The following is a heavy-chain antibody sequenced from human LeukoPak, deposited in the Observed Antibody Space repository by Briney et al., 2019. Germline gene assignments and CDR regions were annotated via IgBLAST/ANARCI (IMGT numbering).Heavy chain of an antibody. CDR2: IYYSGST. D-gene: IGHD3-22*01. V-gene: IGHV4-59*01. CDR3: ARDSGDSSGYYYYRGSSGFDP. CDR1: GGSISSYY. J-gene: IGHJ5*02. Sequence: PSETLSLTCTVSGGSISSYYWSWIRQPPGKGLEWIGYIYYSGSTNYSPSLKSRVTISVDTSKNQFSLKLSSVTAADTAVYYCARDSGDSSGYYYYRGSSGFDPWGQGTLVTVSS.